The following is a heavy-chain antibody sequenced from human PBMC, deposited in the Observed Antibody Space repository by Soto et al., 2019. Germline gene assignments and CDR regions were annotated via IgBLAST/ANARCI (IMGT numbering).Heavy chain of an antibody. Sequence: EVQLVESVGGLVQPGGSLRLSCAASGFTFSSYDMHWVRQATGKGLEWVSAIGTAGDTYYPGSVKGRFTISRENAKNSLYLQMNSLRAEDTAVYYCARGGGDFWSGYYSYYGMDVWGQGTTVTVSS. CDR1: GFTFSSYD. J-gene: IGHJ6*02. D-gene: IGHD3-3*01. CDR2: IGTAGDT. CDR3: ARGGGDFWSGYYSYYGMDV. V-gene: IGHV3-13*01.